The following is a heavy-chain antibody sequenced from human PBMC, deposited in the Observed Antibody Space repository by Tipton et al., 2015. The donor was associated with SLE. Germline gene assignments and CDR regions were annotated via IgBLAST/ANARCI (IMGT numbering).Heavy chain of an antibody. CDR1: GYSISSGYY. V-gene: IGHV4-38-2*02. Sequence: TLSLTCTVSGYSISSGYYWGWIRQPPGKGLEWIGYIYYSGSTNYNPSLKSRVTISVDTSKNQFSLKLSSVTAADTAVYYCARAYCSSTSCLMDVWGQGTTVTVSS. J-gene: IGHJ6*02. CDR2: IYYSGST. D-gene: IGHD2-2*01. CDR3: ARAYCSSTSCLMDV.